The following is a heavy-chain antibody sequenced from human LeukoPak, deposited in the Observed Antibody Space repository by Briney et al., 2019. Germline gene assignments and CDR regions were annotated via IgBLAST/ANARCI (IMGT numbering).Heavy chain of an antibody. D-gene: IGHD6-19*01. CDR1: GFTVSSNY. CDR3: ARDHTVGQWPTHFDY. J-gene: IGHJ4*02. Sequence: GGSLRLSCAASGFTVSSNYMSWVRQAPGKGLEWVSVIYSGGSTYYADSVKGRFTISRDNSKNTLYLQMNSLRAEDTAVYYCARDHTVGQWPTHFDYWGQGTLVTVSS. V-gene: IGHV3-53*01. CDR2: IYSGGST.